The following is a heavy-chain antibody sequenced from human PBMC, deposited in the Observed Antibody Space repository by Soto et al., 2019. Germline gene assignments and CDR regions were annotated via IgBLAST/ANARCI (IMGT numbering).Heavy chain of an antibody. J-gene: IGHJ3*02. Sequence: GGSLRLSCAASGFTFSDYYMSWIRQAPGKGLEWVSYISSSGSTIYYADSVKGRFTISRDNAKNSLYLQMNSLRAEDTAVYYCATLLGGSSSWYRGDDAFDIWGQGTMVTVSS. CDR2: ISSSGSTI. D-gene: IGHD6-13*01. CDR3: ATLLGGSSSWYRGDDAFDI. V-gene: IGHV3-11*01. CDR1: GFTFSDYY.